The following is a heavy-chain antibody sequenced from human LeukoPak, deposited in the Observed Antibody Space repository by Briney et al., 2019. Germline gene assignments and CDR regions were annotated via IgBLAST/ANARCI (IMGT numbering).Heavy chain of an antibody. CDR2: ISGSGGST. J-gene: IGHJ3*02. Sequence: GGSLRLSCAASGFTFSSYAMSWVRQAPGKGLEWVSAISGSGGSTCYADSVKGRFTISRDNSKNTLYLQMNSLRAEDTAVYYCAKDDGDYDGGDAFDIWGQGTMVTVSS. D-gene: IGHD4-17*01. V-gene: IGHV3-23*01. CDR3: AKDDGDYDGGDAFDI. CDR1: GFTFSSYA.